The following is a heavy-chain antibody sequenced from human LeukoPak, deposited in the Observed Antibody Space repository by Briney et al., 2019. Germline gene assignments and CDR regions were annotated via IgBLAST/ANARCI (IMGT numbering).Heavy chain of an antibody. CDR3: AKGDYYDSSGPSFGY. J-gene: IGHJ4*02. CDR2: ISGDGDNT. CDR1: GFTFSSYA. Sequence: GGSLRLSCAASGFTFSSYALTWVRQAPGKGLEWVSTISGDGDNTYYADSVKGRFTISRDNSKHTLYLQMTSLRAEDTAVYYCAKGDYYDSSGPSFGYWGQGTLVTVSS. V-gene: IGHV3-23*01. D-gene: IGHD3-22*01.